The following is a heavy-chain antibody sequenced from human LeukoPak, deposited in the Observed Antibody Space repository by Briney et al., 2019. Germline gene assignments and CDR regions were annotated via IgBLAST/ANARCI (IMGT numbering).Heavy chain of an antibody. V-gene: IGHV3-7*01. Sequence: GGSLRLSCAASGFTFGTYWMSWVRQAPGKGLEWVVNIKQDGSEKYYVDSVKGRFTISRDNAKNSLYLQMNSLRVEDTAVYYCARRGLPDVWGKGTTVTVSS. D-gene: IGHD2-15*01. CDR1: GFTFGTYW. CDR2: IKQDGSEK. CDR3: ARRGLPDV. J-gene: IGHJ6*03.